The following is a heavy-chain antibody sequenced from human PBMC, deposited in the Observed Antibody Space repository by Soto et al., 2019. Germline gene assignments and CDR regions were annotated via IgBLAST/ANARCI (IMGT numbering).Heavy chain of an antibody. J-gene: IGHJ3*02. V-gene: IGHV3-48*01. Sequence: PGGSLRLSCAASGFTFSSYSMNWVRQAPGKGLEWVSYISSSSSTIYYADSVKGRFTISRDNAKNSLYLQMNSLRAEGTAVYYCARPATYVGAFDIRGEGTMVTV. CDR1: GFTFSSYS. CDR2: ISSSSSTI. D-gene: IGHD3-16*01. CDR3: ARPATYVGAFDI.